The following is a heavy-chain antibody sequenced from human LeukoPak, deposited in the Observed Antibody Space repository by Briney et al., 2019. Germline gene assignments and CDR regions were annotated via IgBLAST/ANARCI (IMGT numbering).Heavy chain of an antibody. Sequence: GGSLRLSCAVSGFTFSSYWMSWVRQAPGKGLEWVANIKQDGSEKYYVDSVKGRFTISRDNAKNSLYLQMNSLRAEDTAVYYCARDRTEDDAFDIWGQGTMVTVSS. CDR1: GFTFSSYW. V-gene: IGHV3-7*01. J-gene: IGHJ3*02. CDR3: ARDRTEDDAFDI. CDR2: IKQDGSEK. D-gene: IGHD1-14*01.